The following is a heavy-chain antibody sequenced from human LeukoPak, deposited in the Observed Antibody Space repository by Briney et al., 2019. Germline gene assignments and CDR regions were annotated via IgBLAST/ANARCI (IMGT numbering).Heavy chain of an antibody. CDR2: IYYSGST. CDR1: GGSISSSSYY. CDR3: ARDSYGSGSL. V-gene: IGHV4-39*07. J-gene: IGHJ4*02. Sequence: SETLSLTCTVSGGSISSSSYYWGWIRQPPGKGLEWIGSIYYSGSTYYNPSLKSRVTISVDTSKNQFSLKLSSVTAADTAVYYCARDSYGSGSLWGQGTLVTVSS. D-gene: IGHD3-10*01.